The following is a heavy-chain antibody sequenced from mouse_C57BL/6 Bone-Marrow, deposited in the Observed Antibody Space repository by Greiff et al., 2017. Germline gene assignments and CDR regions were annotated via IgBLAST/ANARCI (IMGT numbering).Heavy chain of an antibody. J-gene: IGHJ2*01. Sequence: VQLQQSGPELVKPGASVKISCKASGYTFTDYYMNWVKQSHGKSLEWIGDINPNNGGTSYNQKFKGKATLTVDKSSSTAYMELRSLTSEDSAVXYCARGNWDYFDYWGQGTTLTVSS. CDR3: ARGNWDYFDY. V-gene: IGHV1-26*01. CDR1: GYTFTDYY. D-gene: IGHD4-1*01. CDR2: INPNNGGT.